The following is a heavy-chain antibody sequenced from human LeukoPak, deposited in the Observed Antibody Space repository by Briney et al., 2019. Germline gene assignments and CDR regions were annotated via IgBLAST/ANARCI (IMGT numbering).Heavy chain of an antibody. V-gene: IGHV4-61*02. Sequence: SETLSLTCTVSGGSISSGSYYGSWIRQPAGKGLEWIGRIYTSGSTNYSPSLKSRVTISVDTSKNQFSLKLSSVTAADTAVYYCVRSSYYYDSSGYYYYYYYYMDVWGKGTTVTVSS. CDR1: GGSISSGSYY. J-gene: IGHJ6*03. CDR2: IYTSGST. D-gene: IGHD3-22*01. CDR3: VRSSYYYDSSGYYYYYYYYMDV.